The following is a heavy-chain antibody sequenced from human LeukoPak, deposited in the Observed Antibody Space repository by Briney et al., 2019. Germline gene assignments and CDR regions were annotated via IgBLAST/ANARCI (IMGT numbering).Heavy chain of an antibody. CDR3: ARALSSALYYFDY. J-gene: IGHJ4*02. Sequence: SETLSFTCTVSGGSISSGSYYWSWIRQPAGKGLEWIGRIYTSGSTNYNPSLKSRVTISVDTSKNQFSLKLSSVTAADTAVYYCARALSSALYYFDYWGQGTLVTVSS. V-gene: IGHV4-61*02. CDR2: IYTSGST. D-gene: IGHD6-19*01. CDR1: GGSISSGSYY.